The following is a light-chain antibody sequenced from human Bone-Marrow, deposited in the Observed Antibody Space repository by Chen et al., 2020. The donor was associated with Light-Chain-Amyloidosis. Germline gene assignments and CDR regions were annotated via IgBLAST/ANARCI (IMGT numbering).Light chain of an antibody. J-gene: IGLJ1*01. CDR2: AVS. V-gene: IGLV2-14*01. Sequence: QSALTQPASATGSPGQSITISCTGTSGDVGTYNYVSWYQQHPGKAPKVMIYAVSNRPSGVSNRFSGSKSGNTASLTISGLQAEDEADYYCSSFTSSSSYVFGPGTKVTVL. CDR1: SGDVGTYNY. CDR3: SSFTSSSSYV.